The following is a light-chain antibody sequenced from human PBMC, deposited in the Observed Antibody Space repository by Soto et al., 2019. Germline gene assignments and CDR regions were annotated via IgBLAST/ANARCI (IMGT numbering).Light chain of an antibody. CDR1: QSVSNNY. Sequence: EIVLTQSPGTLSLSPGERATLSCRASQSVSNNYLAWYQQKPGQAPRLLIYGASSRATGIPDRFSSSGSGTDFTLTITPLEPEDFAVYFCQQYGSSPITFGQGTRLEI. J-gene: IGKJ5*01. CDR2: GAS. V-gene: IGKV3-20*01. CDR3: QQYGSSPIT.